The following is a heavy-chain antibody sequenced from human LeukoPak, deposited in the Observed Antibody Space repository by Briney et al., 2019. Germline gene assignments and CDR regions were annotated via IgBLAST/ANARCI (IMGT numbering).Heavy chain of an antibody. CDR3: ARENYVRGYDY. D-gene: IGHD3-16*01. Sequence: GGSLRLSCAASGLAFSGFEMNWVRQAPGKGPEWIAYIDVTGKKIRYADSVKGRFTISRDNANSSVYLQMNSLRVDDTAVYYCARENYVRGYDYWGQGTLVTVSS. V-gene: IGHV3-48*03. CDR2: IDVTGKKI. CDR1: GLAFSGFE. J-gene: IGHJ4*02.